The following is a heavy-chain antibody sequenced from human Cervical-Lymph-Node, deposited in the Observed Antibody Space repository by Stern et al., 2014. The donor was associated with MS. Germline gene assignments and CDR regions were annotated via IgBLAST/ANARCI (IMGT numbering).Heavy chain of an antibody. J-gene: IGHJ4*02. CDR3: ARYDSGSADF. V-gene: IGHV1-18*04. Sequence: QVQLVQSGTEVKEPGASVKVSCKTSGFTFANYGIVWVRQAPGQGLEWMGWVSPYKGKTNYEQPFQGRVTMTSETSTTTAYMELRSLRSDDTAIYFCARYDSGSADFWGQGTLVTVSS. CDR2: VSPYKGKT. CDR1: GFTFANYG. D-gene: IGHD6-19*01.